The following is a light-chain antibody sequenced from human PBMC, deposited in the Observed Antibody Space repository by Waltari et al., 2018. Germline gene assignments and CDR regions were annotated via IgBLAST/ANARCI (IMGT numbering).Light chain of an antibody. V-gene: IGLV2-14*03. J-gene: IGLJ3*02. CDR1: GTDVGRYNY. CDR2: DVT. CDR3: ASSIAASTLV. Sequence: QSALTQPASVSGSPGQSITISCTGSGTDVGRYNYVSWYQHYPDKAPRLMIYDVTKRPSGVSDRFSGSKSGNTASLTISGLQPEDEADYYCASSIAASTLVFGGGTRLTVV.